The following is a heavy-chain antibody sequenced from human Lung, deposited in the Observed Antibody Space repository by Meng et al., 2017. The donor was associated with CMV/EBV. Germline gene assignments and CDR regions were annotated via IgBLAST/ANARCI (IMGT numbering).Heavy chain of an antibody. V-gene: IGHV3-30*01. CDR2: ISFDGTNK. J-gene: IGHJ6*02. Sequence: SLKISCVASGFSFSTYAVHWVRQAPDKGLEWVAVISFDGTNKYYGDSVKGRFTVSRDNSQNTLYLQMNSLRTEDTAMYYCARGSKIYFGSEWYGPFGRHFYGLGVWGQGXTVTVSS. D-gene: IGHD3-3*01. CDR3: ARGSKIYFGSEWYGPFGRHFYGLGV. CDR1: GFSFSTYA.